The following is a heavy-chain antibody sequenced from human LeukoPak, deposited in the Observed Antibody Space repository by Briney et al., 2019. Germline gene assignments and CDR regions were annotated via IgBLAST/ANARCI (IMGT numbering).Heavy chain of an antibody. CDR3: AREGRLYYFDY. Sequence: GGSLRLSCAASGFTFSSYGMSWVRQAPGKGLEWVSAISGSGGSTYYADSVKGRFTISRDNAKNSLYLQMNSLRAEDTAVYFCAREGRLYYFDYWGQGTLVTVSS. CDR1: GFTFSSYG. CDR2: ISGSGGST. D-gene: IGHD3-22*01. J-gene: IGHJ4*02. V-gene: IGHV3-23*01.